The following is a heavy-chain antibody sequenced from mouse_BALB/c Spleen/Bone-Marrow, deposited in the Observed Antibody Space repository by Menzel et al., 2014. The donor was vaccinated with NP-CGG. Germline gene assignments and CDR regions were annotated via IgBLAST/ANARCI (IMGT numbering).Heavy chain of an antibody. Sequence: EVKLMESGGDLVKPGGSLKLSCAASELTYXSYGMSWVRQNPDKRLEWVATISGGDAYTYYPDSVKGRFTISRDSAKNILYLQMSSLKSEDTAMYYCGRGDGSMDYWGQGTSVTVSS. CDR3: GRGDGSMDY. V-gene: IGHV5-6*01. D-gene: IGHD3-3*01. CDR1: ELTYXSYG. J-gene: IGHJ4*01. CDR2: ISGGDAYT.